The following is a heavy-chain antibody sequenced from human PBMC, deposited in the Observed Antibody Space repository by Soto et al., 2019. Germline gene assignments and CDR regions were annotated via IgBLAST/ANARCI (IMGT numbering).Heavy chain of an antibody. CDR1: GFTVSRNY. D-gene: IGHD5-12*01. CDR3: AREVGGMATICDY. J-gene: IGHJ4*02. Sequence: EVQLVESGGGLIQPGGSLRLSCAASGFTVSRNYMSWVRQAPGKGMEWVSVIYSGGRTYYADSVKGRFTISRDNSKNTRYLQMNSLRAEDTAVYYFAREVGGMATICDYFSQGTMVTVSS. CDR2: IYSGGRT. V-gene: IGHV3-53*01.